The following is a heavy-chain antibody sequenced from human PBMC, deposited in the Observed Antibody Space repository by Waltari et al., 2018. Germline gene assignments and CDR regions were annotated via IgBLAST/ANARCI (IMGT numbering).Heavy chain of an antibody. V-gene: IGHV4-4*02. CDR3: ARRDYDFWSGSNYYYYGMDV. CDR2: IYHSGST. CDR1: GGSISSSNW. D-gene: IGHD3-3*01. J-gene: IGHJ6*02. Sequence: QVQLQESGPGLVKPSGTLSLTCAVSGGSISSSNWWSWVRQPPGKGLEWIGEIYHSGSTNYNPSLKSRVTISVDKSKNQFSLKLSSVTAADTAVYYCARRDYDFWSGSNYYYYGMDVWGQGTTVTVSS.